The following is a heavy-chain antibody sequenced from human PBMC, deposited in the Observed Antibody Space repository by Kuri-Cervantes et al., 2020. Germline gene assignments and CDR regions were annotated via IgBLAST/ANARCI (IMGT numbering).Heavy chain of an antibody. CDR2: IWYDGSNK. Sequence: GESLKISCAASGFTFSSYGMHWVRQAPGKGLGWVAVIWYDGSNKYYADSVKGRFTISRDNSENTLYLQMNSLRAEDTAVYYCARDLGKNIKMIRGVINPFDYWGQGTLVTVSS. V-gene: IGHV3-33*01. J-gene: IGHJ4*02. CDR1: GFTFSSYG. CDR3: ARDLGKNIKMIRGVINPFDY. D-gene: IGHD3-10*01.